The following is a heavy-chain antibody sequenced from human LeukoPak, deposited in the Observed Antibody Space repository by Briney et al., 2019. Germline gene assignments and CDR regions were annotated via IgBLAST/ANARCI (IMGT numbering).Heavy chain of an antibody. D-gene: IGHD2/OR15-2a*01. CDR3: ARGLLLD. Sequence: GGSLRLSCAASGFTFSSDEMNWVRQAPGKGLEWVSYISSSGGTIYYADSVKGRFTVSRDNAKNSLYLRMNSLRAEDTAVYYCARGLLLDWGQGTLVTVSS. V-gene: IGHV3-48*03. CDR2: ISSSGGTI. CDR1: GFTFSSDE. J-gene: IGHJ4*02.